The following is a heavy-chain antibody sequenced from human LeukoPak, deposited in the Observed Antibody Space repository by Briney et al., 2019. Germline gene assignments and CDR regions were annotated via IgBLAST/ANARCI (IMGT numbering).Heavy chain of an antibody. CDR2: ISSGSSFI. D-gene: IGHD2-2*01. V-gene: IGHV3-21*01. Sequence: GSLRLSCAASGFTFSRYSMNWVRQAPGKGLEWVSSISSGSSFIYYADSVKGRFTISRDNAKNSLYLQMNSLRAEDTAVYYCARDPPLGSCSTISCPHLDYWGQGTLVTVSS. J-gene: IGHJ4*02. CDR3: ARDPPLGSCSTISCPHLDY. CDR1: GFTFSRYS.